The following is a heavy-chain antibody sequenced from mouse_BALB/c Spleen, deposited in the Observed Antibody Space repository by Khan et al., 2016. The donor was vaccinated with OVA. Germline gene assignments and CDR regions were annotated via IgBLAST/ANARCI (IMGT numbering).Heavy chain of an antibody. Sequence: EVQLQESGPGLVKPSQSLSLTCTVNGYSITSNYAWNWIRQFPGNKLEWMGYISYSGSTNYNPSLKSRLSITRDTSKNQFFLQLHSVTTEDSATYYCARGNYDGYALDYWGQGTSVTVSS. CDR3: ARGNYDGYALDY. CDR2: ISYSGST. CDR1: GYSITSNYA. J-gene: IGHJ4*01. D-gene: IGHD2-4*01. V-gene: IGHV3-2*02.